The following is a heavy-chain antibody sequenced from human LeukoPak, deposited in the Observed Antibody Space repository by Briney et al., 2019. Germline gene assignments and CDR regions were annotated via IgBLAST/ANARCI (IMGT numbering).Heavy chain of an antibody. CDR3: ARTHCGGDCYSGWFDP. Sequence: SETLSLTCTVSGGSISSYYWSWIRQPPGKGLEGIGYIYYSGSTNYNPSLKSRVTISVDTSKNQFSLKLSSVTAADTAVYYCARTHCGGDCYSGWFDPWGQGTLVTVSS. V-gene: IGHV4-59*01. J-gene: IGHJ5*02. D-gene: IGHD2-21*02. CDR1: GGSISSYY. CDR2: IYYSGST.